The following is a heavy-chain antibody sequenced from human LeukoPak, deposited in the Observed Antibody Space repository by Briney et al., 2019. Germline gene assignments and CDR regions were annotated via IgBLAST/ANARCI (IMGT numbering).Heavy chain of an antibody. CDR1: GYTFTVYY. CDR3: ARDSRLRYYYDSSGLYYYYYYMDV. CDR2: INPNSGGT. V-gene: IGHV1-2*02. D-gene: IGHD3-22*01. Sequence: ASVKVSCKASGYTFTVYYMHWGREAPGQGLEWMGWINPNSGGTNYAQKFEGRVTMTRDTSISTAYMELSRLRSDDTAVYYCARDSRLRYYYDSSGLYYYYYYMDVWGKGTTVTVSS. J-gene: IGHJ6*03.